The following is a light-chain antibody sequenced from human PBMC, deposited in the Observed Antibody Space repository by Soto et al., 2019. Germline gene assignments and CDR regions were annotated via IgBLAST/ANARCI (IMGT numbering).Light chain of an antibody. V-gene: IGLV1-44*01. J-gene: IGLJ1*01. CDR3: ATWDGGLSGPFV. Sequence: QSVLTQLPSASGTPGQRATISCCGSNSNIGSDIVNCYQLLPGAAPEVLINTTNQRPSGVPERFSGSKSGTSASLATSGLQSEDEANSSCATWDGGLSGPFVFGTGTKATVL. CDR1: NSNIGSDI. CDR2: TTN.